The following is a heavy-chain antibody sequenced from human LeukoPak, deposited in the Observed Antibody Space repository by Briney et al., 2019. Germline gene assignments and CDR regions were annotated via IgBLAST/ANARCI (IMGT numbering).Heavy chain of an antibody. CDR3: ARIDYLGGFGYFDY. J-gene: IGHJ4*02. D-gene: IGHD2/OR15-2a*01. CDR1: GFTFSSYA. Sequence: GGSLRLSCAASGFTFSSYAMSWVRQAPGKGLEWVSAISGSGGSTYYADSVKGRFTISRDNSKNTLYLQMNSLRAEDTAVYYCARIDYLGGFGYFDYWGQGTLVTVSS. V-gene: IGHV3-23*01. CDR2: ISGSGGST.